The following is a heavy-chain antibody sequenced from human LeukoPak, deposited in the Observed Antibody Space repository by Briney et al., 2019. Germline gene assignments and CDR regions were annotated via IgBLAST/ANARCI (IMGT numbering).Heavy chain of an antibody. Sequence: GGSLRLSCEASGFTFSSFAMSWVRQPPGKGLEWVSGISGSGTSTYYGDSVKGRFSISRDNSKNTLYLQLNSLRAEDTAMYYCAKDLVVAVMIGHYYFYGMDVWGQGTTVTVSS. D-gene: IGHD2-2*01. J-gene: IGHJ6*02. V-gene: IGHV3-23*01. CDR2: ISGSGTST. CDR3: AKDLVVAVMIGHYYFYGMDV. CDR1: GFTFSSFA.